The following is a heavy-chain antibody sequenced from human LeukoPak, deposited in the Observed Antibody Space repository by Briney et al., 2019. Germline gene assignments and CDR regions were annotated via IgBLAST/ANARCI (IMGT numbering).Heavy chain of an antibody. CDR2: INHSGST. CDR1: GGSFSGYY. J-gene: IGHJ2*01. D-gene: IGHD2-2*02. CDR3: ARGGHRYYCSSTSCYTDTYWYFDL. V-gene: IGHV4-34*01. Sequence: SETLSLTCAVYGGSFSGYYWSWIRQPPGKGLEWIGEINHSGSTNYNPSLKSRVTISVDTSKNQFSLKLSSVTAADTAVYYCARGGHRYYCSSTSCYTDTYWYFDLWGRGTLVTVSS.